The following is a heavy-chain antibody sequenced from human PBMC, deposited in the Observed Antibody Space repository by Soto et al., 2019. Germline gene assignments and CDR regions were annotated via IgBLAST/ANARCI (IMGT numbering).Heavy chain of an antibody. CDR2: ISYDGSNK. CDR3: AREVPYCSGCRCYSGPFDY. CDR1: GFTFSSYA. V-gene: IGHV3-30-3*01. J-gene: IGHJ4*02. Sequence: PGGSLRLSCAASGFTFSSYAMHWVRQAPGKGLEWVAVISYDGSNKYYADSVKGRFTISRDNSKNTLYLQMNSLRAEDTAVYYCAREVPYCSGCRCYSGPFDYWGQGNLVTAPQ. D-gene: IGHD2-15*01.